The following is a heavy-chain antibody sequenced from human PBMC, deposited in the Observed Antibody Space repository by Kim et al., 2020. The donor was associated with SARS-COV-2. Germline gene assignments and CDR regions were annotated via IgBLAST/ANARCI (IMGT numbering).Heavy chain of an antibody. CDR2: INHSGST. V-gene: IGHV4-34*01. CDR1: GGSFSGYY. J-gene: IGHJ6*02. Sequence: SETLSLTCAVYGGSFSGYYWSWIRQPPGKGLEWIGEINHSGSTNYNPSLKSRVTISVDTSKNQFSLKLSSVTAADTAVYYCARGSRYCTNGVCYSFYYGMDVWGPRTTGTVS. CDR3: ARGSRYCTNGVCYSFYYGMDV. D-gene: IGHD2-8*01.